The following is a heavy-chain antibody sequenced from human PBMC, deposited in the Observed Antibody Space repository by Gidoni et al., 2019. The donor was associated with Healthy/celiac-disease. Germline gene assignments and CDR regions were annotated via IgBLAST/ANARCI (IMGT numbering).Heavy chain of an antibody. CDR2: IRSKANSYAT. D-gene: IGHD6-6*01. V-gene: IGHV3-73*01. CDR1: GFTFSGSA. CDR3: SYSSSSVYYYGMDV. Sequence: EVQLVESGGGLVQPGGSLKLSCAASGFTFSGSAMHWVRQASGKGLEWVGRIRSKANSYATAYAASVKGKFTISRDDSKNTAYLQMNSLKTEDTAVYYCSYSSSSVYYYGMDVWGQGTTVTVSS. J-gene: IGHJ6*02.